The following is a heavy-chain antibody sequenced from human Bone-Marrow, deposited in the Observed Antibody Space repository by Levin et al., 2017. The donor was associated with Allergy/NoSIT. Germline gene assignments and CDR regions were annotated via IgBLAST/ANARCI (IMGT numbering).Heavy chain of an antibody. D-gene: IGHD3-9*01. CDR2: ISSSSSNI. CDR1: GFNFSIYG. CDR3: ARDRTNGILTNYGLDV. J-gene: IGHJ6*02. V-gene: IGHV3-21*04. Sequence: GGSLRLSCAASGFNFSIYGMNWVRQAPGKGLEWVSSISSSSSNIYHADSLKGRFTISRDNAKNSLYLQMKSLRAEDTAVYYCARDRTNGILTNYGLDVWGQGATVTVSS.